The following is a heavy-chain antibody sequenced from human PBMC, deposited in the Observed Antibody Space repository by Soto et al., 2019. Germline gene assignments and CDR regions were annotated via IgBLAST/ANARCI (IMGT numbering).Heavy chain of an antibody. CDR1: GFTVSNNY. Sequence: EVQLVESGGGLIQPGGSLRLSCAVSGFTVSNNYMSWVRQAPGKGLEGVSVIYSGGYTAYGDSVKGRFTISRDNSKNPHNLQMKGVGADDRAVYYWATRGGGGGYWGQGTLVTVSS. CDR2: IYSGGYT. D-gene: IGHD3-16*01. V-gene: IGHV3-53*01. CDR3: ATRGGGGGY. J-gene: IGHJ4*02.